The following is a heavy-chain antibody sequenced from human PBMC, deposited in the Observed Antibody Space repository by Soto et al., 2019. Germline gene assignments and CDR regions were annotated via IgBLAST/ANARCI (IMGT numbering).Heavy chain of an antibody. CDR1: GASISGYY. CDR3: VRDGTKTLRDWFDP. J-gene: IGHJ5*02. D-gene: IGHD1-1*01. CDR2: IYATGTT. Sequence: SETLSLTCTVSGASISGYYWSWIRNSAGKGLEWIGRIYATGTTDYNPSLKSRVMMSVDTSKKQFSLKLRSVTAADTAVYYCVRDGTKTLRDWFDPWGQGISVTVSS. V-gene: IGHV4-4*07.